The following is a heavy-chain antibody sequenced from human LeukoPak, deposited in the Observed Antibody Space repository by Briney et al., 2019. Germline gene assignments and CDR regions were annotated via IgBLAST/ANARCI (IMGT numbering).Heavy chain of an antibody. CDR2: ISGSGVNT. CDR3: AHTSVAVISQNYFDY. Sequence: GGSLRLSCAASGFTFRSYAMSWVRQAPGKGLEWVSAISGSGVNTYYADSVKGRFTISRDNSKNTLYLQMNGLRAEDTALYYCAHTSVAVISQNYFDYWGQGTLVTVSS. CDR1: GFTFRSYA. D-gene: IGHD3-22*01. V-gene: IGHV3-23*01. J-gene: IGHJ4*02.